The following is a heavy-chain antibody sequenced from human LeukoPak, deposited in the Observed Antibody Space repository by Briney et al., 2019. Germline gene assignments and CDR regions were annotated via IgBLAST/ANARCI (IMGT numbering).Heavy chain of an antibody. CDR3: AREGYDILTGYYSYYYYYMDV. CDR2: INPNTGDT. V-gene: IGHV1-2*02. CDR1: AYMFTGYY. Sequence: ASVKVSCKASAYMFTGYYMHWVRQAPGQGLEWMGWINPNTGDTNYAQKLQGRVTMTTDTSTSTAYMELRSLRSDDTAVYYCAREGYDILTGYYSYYYYYMDVWGKGTTVTVSS. D-gene: IGHD3-9*01. J-gene: IGHJ6*03.